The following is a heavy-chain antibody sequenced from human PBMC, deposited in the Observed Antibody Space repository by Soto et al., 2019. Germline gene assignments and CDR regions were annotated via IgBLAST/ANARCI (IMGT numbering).Heavy chain of an antibody. V-gene: IGHV3-30*18. Sequence: ESGGGVVQPGRSLRLSCAASGFTFSSYGMHWVRQAPGKGLEWVAVISYDGSNKYYADSVKGRFTISRDNSKNTLYLQMNSLRAEDTAVYYCAKDQYYYDSSGYDYWGQGTLVTVSS. CDR2: ISYDGSNK. CDR1: GFTFSSYG. J-gene: IGHJ4*02. D-gene: IGHD3-22*01. CDR3: AKDQYYYDSSGYDY.